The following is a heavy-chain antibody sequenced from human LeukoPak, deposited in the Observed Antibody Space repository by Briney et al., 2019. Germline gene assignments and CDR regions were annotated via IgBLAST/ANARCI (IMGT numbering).Heavy chain of an antibody. CDR2: ISPYNGNT. V-gene: IGHV1-18*01. J-gene: IGHJ5*02. CDR1: GYTFINHG. CDR3: ARLFCSSTRCHNFWFDA. Sequence: GASVKVSCKASGYTFINHGITWVRQAPGQGPEWMGWISPYNGNTKYAPKVQGRVTMTTDTSTSTAYLELRSLSSDDTAVYYCARLFCSSTRCHNFWFDAWGQGSLVTVSS. D-gene: IGHD2-2*02.